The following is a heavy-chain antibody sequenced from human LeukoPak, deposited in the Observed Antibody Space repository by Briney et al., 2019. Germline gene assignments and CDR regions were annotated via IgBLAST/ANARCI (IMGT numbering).Heavy chain of an antibody. CDR2: IYYSGST. CDR3: ASGAWYSSSWYDAFDI. D-gene: IGHD6-13*01. J-gene: IGHJ3*02. Sequence: PSETLSLTCTVSGDSISSYYWTWIRQHPGKGLEWVGYIYYSGSTYYNPSLKSRVTISVDTSKNQFSLKLSSVTAADTAVYYCASGAWYSSSWYDAFDIWDQGTMVTVSS. V-gene: IGHV4-59*06. CDR1: GDSISSYY.